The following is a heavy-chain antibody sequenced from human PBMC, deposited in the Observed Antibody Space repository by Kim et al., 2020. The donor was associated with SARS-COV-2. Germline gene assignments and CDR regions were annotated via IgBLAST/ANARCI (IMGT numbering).Heavy chain of an antibody. CDR1: GGSISSSSYY. J-gene: IGHJ4*02. Sequence: SETLSLTCTVSGGSISSSSYYWGWIRQPPGKGLEWIGSIYYSGSTYYNPSLKSRVTISVDTSKNQFSLKLSSVTAADTAVYYCARLISYCSSTSCYYGEKDYWGQGTLVTVSS. CDR3: ARLISYCSSTSCYYGEKDY. D-gene: IGHD2-2*01. CDR2: IYYSGST. V-gene: IGHV4-39*01.